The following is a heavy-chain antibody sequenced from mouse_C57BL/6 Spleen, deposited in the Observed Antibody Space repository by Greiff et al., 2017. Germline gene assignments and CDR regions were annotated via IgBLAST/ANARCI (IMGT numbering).Heavy chain of an antibody. J-gene: IGHJ3*01. V-gene: IGHV1-66*01. CDR1: GYSFTSYY. D-gene: IGHD1-1*01. CDR3: ARAGPGCYGSSFAY. Sequence: QVQLQQSGPELVKPGASVKISCKASGYSFTSYYIHWVKQRPGQGLEWIGWIYPGSGNTKYNEKFKGKATLTADTTSSTAYMQLSSLTSEDTAVYYCARAGPGCYGSSFAYWGQGTLVTVSA. CDR2: IYPGSGNT.